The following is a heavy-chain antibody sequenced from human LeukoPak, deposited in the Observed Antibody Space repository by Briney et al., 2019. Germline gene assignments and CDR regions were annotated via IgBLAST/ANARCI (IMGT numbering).Heavy chain of an antibody. CDR3: ARDLLHVYYYDSSGYVRGAFDI. V-gene: IGHV1-2*02. D-gene: IGHD3-22*01. J-gene: IGHJ3*02. Sequence: ASVKVSCKASGYTFTGYYLHWVRQAPGQGIEWMGWINPNSGGTKSTQKFQSRVTMARDTSISTAYMELSRLRSDDTAVYYCARDLLHVYYYDSSGYVRGAFDIWGQGTMVTVSS. CDR2: INPNSGGT. CDR1: GYTFTGYY.